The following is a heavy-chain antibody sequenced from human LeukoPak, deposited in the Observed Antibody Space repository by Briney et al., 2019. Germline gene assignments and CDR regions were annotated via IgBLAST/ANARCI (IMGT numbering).Heavy chain of an antibody. J-gene: IGHJ4*02. CDR3: ARVRRDGYNAVDY. V-gene: IGHV1-69*05. CDR2: IIPIFGTA. CDR1: GGTFSSYA. D-gene: IGHD5-24*01. Sequence: SVKVSCKASGGTFSSYAISWVRQAPGQGLEWMGGIIPIFGTANYSQTVQGRVTITTDESTSTAYMELSSLRSEDTAVYYCARVRRDGYNAVDYWGQGTLVTVSS.